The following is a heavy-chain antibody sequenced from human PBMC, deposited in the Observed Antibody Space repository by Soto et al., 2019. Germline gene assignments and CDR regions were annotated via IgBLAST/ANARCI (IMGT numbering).Heavy chain of an antibody. J-gene: IGHJ6*02. V-gene: IGHV3-30-3*01. D-gene: IGHD4-17*01. Sequence: GSLRLSCAASGFTFSSYAMHWVRQAPGKGLEWVAVISYDGSNKYYADSVKGRFTISRDNSKNTLYLQMNSLRAEDTAVYYCARDPGTAIPTVYYYYYGMDVWGQGTTVTVSS. CDR3: ARDPGTAIPTVYYYYYGMDV. CDR1: GFTFSSYA. CDR2: ISYDGSNK.